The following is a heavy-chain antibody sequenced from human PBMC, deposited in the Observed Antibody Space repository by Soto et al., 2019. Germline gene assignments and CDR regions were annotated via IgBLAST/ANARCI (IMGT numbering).Heavy chain of an antibody. CDR1: GFTFSDYY. CDR2: ISGSGSTT. Sequence: QVHLEESGGGLVKPGGSLRLSCTASGFTFSDYYMSWIRQAPGKGLEWLAYISGSGSTTYYTDSVKGRFAISRDNARTLLYLQINSLRVEDSAVYYCARSSLTYFEFWGQGTLVTVSS. J-gene: IGHJ4*02. V-gene: IGHV3-11*01. CDR3: ARSSLTYFEF.